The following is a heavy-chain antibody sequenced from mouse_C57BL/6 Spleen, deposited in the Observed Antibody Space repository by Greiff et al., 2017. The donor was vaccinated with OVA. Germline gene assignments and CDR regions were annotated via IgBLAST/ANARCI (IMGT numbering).Heavy chain of an antibody. V-gene: IGHV3-6*01. J-gene: IGHJ2*01. CDR2: ISYDGSN. CDR1: GYSITSGYY. Sequence: EVKLQQSGPGLVKPSQSLSLTCSVTGYSITSGYYWNWIRQFPGNKLEWMGYISYDGSNNYNPSLKNRISITRDTSKNQFFLKLNSVTTEDTATYYCAREEDYFDYWGQGTTLTVSS. CDR3: AREEDYFDY.